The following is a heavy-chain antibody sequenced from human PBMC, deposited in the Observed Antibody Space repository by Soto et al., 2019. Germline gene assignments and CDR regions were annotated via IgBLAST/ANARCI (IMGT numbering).Heavy chain of an antibody. D-gene: IGHD6-19*01. CDR2: IYWDDDK. Sequence: PTLVNPTQPLTLTCTFSGFSLSTSGKGVGWIRQPPGKALEWLALIYWDDDKRYSPSLKSRLTITKDTSKNQVVLTMTNMDPVDTATYYCAHRRGGWYHVDYWGQGTLVTVSS. CDR3: AHRRGGWYHVDY. J-gene: IGHJ4*02. V-gene: IGHV2-5*02. CDR1: GFSLSTSGKG.